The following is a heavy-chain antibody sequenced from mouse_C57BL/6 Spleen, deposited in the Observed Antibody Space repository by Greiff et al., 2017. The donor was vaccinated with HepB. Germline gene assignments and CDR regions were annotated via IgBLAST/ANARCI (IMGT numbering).Heavy chain of an antibody. CDR3: ASRQLRRSYDMDY. CDR2: INHSNGGT. J-gene: IGHJ4*01. D-gene: IGHD3-2*02. Sequence: VQLQQPGTELVKPGASVKLSCTASGYTFTSYWMPWVKQSPGQGLEWIGNINHSNGGTNYNDKFKSKATLTVDKSSSTAYMQLSSLTSADSAVYDCASRQLRRSYDMDYWGQGTSVTVSS. V-gene: IGHV1-53*01. CDR1: GYTFTSYW.